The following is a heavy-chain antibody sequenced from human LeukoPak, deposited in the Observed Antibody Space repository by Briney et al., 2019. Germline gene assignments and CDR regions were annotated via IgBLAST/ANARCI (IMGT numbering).Heavy chain of an antibody. V-gene: IGHV1-8*02. Sequence: ASVKVSCKASGYTFTSYDINWVRQATGQGLEWMGWMNPNSGNTGYAQKFQGRVTMTRDTSISTAYMELSRLRSDDTAVYYCARSRALFGSGSYYNYWGQGTLVTVSS. CDR2: MNPNSGNT. CDR3: ARSRALFGSGSYYNY. D-gene: IGHD3-10*01. J-gene: IGHJ4*02. CDR1: GYTFTSYD.